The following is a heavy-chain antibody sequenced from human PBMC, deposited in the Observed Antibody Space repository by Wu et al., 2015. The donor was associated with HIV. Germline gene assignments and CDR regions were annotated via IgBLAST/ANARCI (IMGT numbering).Heavy chain of an antibody. CDR1: GYTFTNYE. J-gene: IGHJ4*02. CDR2: MNPNSGNT. Sequence: QVQLVQSGAEVKEPGASVKLSCKASGYTFTNYEIIWVRQATGQGLEWMGWMNPNSGNTGYAQNFQGRVTMTRSTSISTAYMELSRLSSEDAAVYYCARVVPGPMPYADFWGQGTLVTVSS. CDR3: ARVVPGPMPYADF. D-gene: IGHD2-2*01. V-gene: IGHV1-8*01.